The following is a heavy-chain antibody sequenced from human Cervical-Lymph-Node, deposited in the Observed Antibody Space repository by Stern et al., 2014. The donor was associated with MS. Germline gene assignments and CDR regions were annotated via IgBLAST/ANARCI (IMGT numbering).Heavy chain of an antibody. Sequence: DQLVESGGGVVQPGRSLRLSCAASGFTFSSYGMHWVRQAPGKGLEWVAVISYDGSNKYYADSVKGRFTISRDNSKNTLYLQMNSLRAEDTAVYYCAKDRSSGYYYGIDYWGQGTLVTVSS. V-gene: IGHV3-30*18. CDR1: GFTFSSYG. CDR3: AKDRSSGYYYGIDY. CDR2: ISYDGSNK. J-gene: IGHJ4*02. D-gene: IGHD3-22*01.